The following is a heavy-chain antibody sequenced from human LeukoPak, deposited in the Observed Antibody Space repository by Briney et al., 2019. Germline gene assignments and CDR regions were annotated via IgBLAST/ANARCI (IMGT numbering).Heavy chain of an antibody. V-gene: IGHV1-46*01. CDR2: INPSGGST. D-gene: IGHD6-13*01. J-gene: IGHJ4*02. Sequence: ASVKVSCKASGYTFTSYYMHWVRQAPGQGLEWMGIINPSGGSTSYAQKFQGRVTITADESTSTVYMELSSLRSEDTAVYYCARGYSSSWLWGYYFDYWGQGTLVTVSS. CDR1: GYTFTSYY. CDR3: ARGYSSSWLWGYYFDY.